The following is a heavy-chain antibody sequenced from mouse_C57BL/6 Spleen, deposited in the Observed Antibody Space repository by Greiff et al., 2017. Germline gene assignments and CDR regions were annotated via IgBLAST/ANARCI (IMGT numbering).Heavy chain of an antibody. CDR3: ARTRATNDY. CDR1: GYTFTDYY. CDR2: INPNNGGT. D-gene: IGHD3-1*01. V-gene: IGHV1-26*01. J-gene: IGHJ2*01. Sequence: EVQLQQSGPELVKPGASVKISCKASGYTFTDYYMNWVKQSHGKSLEWIGDINPNNGGTSYNQKFKGKATLTVDKSSSTAYMELRSLTSEDSAVYYCARTRATNDYWGQGTTLTVSS.